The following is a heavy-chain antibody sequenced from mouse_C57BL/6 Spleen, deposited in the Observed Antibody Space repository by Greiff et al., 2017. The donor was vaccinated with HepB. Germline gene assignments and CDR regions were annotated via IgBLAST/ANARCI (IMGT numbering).Heavy chain of an antibody. V-gene: IGHV1-69*01. J-gene: IGHJ4*01. Sequence: QVQLQQPGAELVMPGASVKLSCKASGYTFTSYWMHWVKQRPGQGLEWIGEIDPSDSYTNYNQKFKGKSTLTVDKSSSTAYMQLSSLTSGDSAVYYCERGLRRYAMDYWGQGTSVTVSS. CDR3: ERGLRRYAMDY. CDR1: GYTFTSYW. D-gene: IGHD2-4*01. CDR2: IDPSDSYT.